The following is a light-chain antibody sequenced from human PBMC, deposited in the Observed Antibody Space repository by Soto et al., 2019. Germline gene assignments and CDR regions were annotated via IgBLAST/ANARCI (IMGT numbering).Light chain of an antibody. CDR3: QQRLNWPPG. CDR2: DAS. CDR1: QSVTNY. V-gene: IGKV3-11*01. Sequence: EIFLTQSPDTLSLSPGERATLTCGASQSVTNYIAWYQQRPGQAPRLLIYDASNRATGVPARFSGSRYGTDFNLTISDLETADFGLYYCQQRLNWPPGFGQGTKVDIK. J-gene: IGKJ1*01.